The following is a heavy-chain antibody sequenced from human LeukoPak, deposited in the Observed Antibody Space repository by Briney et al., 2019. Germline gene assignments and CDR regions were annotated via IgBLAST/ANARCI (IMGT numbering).Heavy chain of an antibody. CDR1: GFPFSSHV. V-gene: IGHV3-48*02. CDR3: ARDYAWAFDF. J-gene: IGHJ4*02. CDR2: INHNGEAI. Sequence: GGSLRLSCAASGFPFSSHVLSWVRQAPGKGLEWIAYINHNGEAIYYPDFVKGRFIISRDNAKSSLFLQMNDLRDEDTAVYYCARDYAWAFDFWGQGTRVTVSS. D-gene: IGHD2-2*01.